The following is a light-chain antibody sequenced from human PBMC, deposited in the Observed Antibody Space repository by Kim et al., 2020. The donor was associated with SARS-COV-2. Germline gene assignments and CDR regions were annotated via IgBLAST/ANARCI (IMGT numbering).Light chain of an antibody. V-gene: IGKV1-39*01. J-gene: IGKJ2*01. Sequence: DIQMTQSPPSLSASVGDRVTITCRASQSISSYLNWYQQKPGKAPKVLIYAASNLQSGVPSRFSGSGSGTDFTLTISNLQPEDFATYCCQQSFNNPYTFGQGTKLGIK. CDR3: QQSFNNPYT. CDR1: QSISSY. CDR2: AAS.